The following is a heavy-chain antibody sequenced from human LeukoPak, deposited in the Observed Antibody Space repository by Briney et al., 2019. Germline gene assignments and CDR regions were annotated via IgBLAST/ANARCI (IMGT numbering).Heavy chain of an antibody. Sequence: ASVKVSCKASGYTFTGYYMHWVRRAPGQGLEWMGWINPNSGGTNYAQKFQGRVTMTRDTSISTAYMELSRLRSDDTAVYYCARVRCSGGSCYTGFDYWGQGTLVTVSS. V-gene: IGHV1-2*02. CDR2: INPNSGGT. J-gene: IGHJ4*02. D-gene: IGHD2-15*01. CDR1: GYTFTGYY. CDR3: ARVRCSGGSCYTGFDY.